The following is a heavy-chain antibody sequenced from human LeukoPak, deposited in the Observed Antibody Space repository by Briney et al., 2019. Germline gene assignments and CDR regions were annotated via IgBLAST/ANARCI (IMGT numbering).Heavy chain of an antibody. D-gene: IGHD3-10*01. J-gene: IGHJ4*02. CDR1: GGTFSSYA. Sequence: ASVKVSCKASGGTFSSYAISWVRQAPGQGLEWMGGIIPIFGTANYAQKFQGRVTITADESTSTAYMELSSLRSEDTAVYYYARESSLTVRGVIMNYFDYWGQGTLVTVSS. CDR3: ARESSLTVRGVIMNYFDY. CDR2: IIPIFGTA. V-gene: IGHV1-69*13.